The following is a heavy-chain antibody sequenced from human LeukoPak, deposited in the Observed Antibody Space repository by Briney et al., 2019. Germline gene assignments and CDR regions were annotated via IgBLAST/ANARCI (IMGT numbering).Heavy chain of an antibody. CDR1: GFTFSSYW. CDR2: IKQDESEK. Sequence: TGGSLRLSCAASGFTFSSYWMSWVRQAPGKGLEWVANIKQDESEKYYVDSVKGRFTISRDNAKNSLYLQMNSLRAEDTAVYYCARDSPRGLYYYYGMDVWGQGTTVTVSS. CDR3: ARDSPRGLYYYYGMDV. J-gene: IGHJ6*02. D-gene: IGHD3-10*01. V-gene: IGHV3-7*01.